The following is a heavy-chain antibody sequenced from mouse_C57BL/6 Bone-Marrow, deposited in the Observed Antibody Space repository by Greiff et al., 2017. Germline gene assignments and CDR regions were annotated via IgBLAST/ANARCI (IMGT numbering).Heavy chain of an antibody. Sequence: EVKVVESGGDLVKPGGSLKLSCAASGFTFSSYGMSWVRQTPDKRLEWVATISSGGSYTYYPDSVKGRFTISRDNAKNTLYLQMSSLKSEDTAMYYCAGITTVVDTGYFDVWGTGTTVTVSS. D-gene: IGHD1-1*01. CDR1: GFTFSSYG. J-gene: IGHJ1*03. CDR2: ISSGGSYT. V-gene: IGHV5-6*01. CDR3: AGITTVVDTGYFDV.